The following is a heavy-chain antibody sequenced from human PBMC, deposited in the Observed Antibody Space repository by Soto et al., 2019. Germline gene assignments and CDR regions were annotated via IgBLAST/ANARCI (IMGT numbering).Heavy chain of an antibody. D-gene: IGHD2-15*01. V-gene: IGHV1-3*01. CDR1: GYTFTSYA. CDR2: INAGNGNT. CDR3: ASCFYGGSCYSDLPPPDY. J-gene: IGHJ4*02. Sequence: KEPRASVKVSCKASGYTFTSYAMHWVRQAPGQSLEWMGWINAGNGNTKYSQKFQGRVTITRDTSASTAYMELSSLRSEDTAVYYCASCFYGGSCYSDLPPPDYWGQGTLVTVS.